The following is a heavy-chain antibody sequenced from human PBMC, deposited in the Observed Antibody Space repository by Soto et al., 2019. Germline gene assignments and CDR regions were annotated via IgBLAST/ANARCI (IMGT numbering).Heavy chain of an antibody. V-gene: IGHV3-30*18. CDR3: AKAPFLTPTQYYYYGMDV. CDR1: GFTFSSYG. CDR2: ISYDGSNK. Sequence: PGGSLRLSCAASGFTFSSYGMHWVRQAPGKGLEWVAVISYDGSNKYYADSVKGRFTISRDNSKNTLYLQMNSLRAEDTAVYYCAKAPFLTPTQYYYYGMDVWGQGTTVTVSS. J-gene: IGHJ6*02.